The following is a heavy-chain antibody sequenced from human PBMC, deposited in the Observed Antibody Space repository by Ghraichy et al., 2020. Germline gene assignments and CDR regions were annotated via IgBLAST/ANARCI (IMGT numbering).Heavy chain of an antibody. Sequence: GGSLRLSCEASGFTFSSNGMTWVRQGPGKGLEWVSAISGNGCDTFYSDSVKGRFTISRDKSRNTLFLQMNSLRAEDTAVYYCASLLLTGNWYYDLWGRGTLVTVSS. D-gene: IGHD3-9*01. CDR1: GFTFSSNG. CDR2: ISGNGCDT. V-gene: IGHV3-23*01. CDR3: ASLLLTGNWYYDL. J-gene: IGHJ2*01.